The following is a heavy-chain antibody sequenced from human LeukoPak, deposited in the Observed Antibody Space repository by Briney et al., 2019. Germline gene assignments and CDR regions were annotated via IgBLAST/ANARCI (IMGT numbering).Heavy chain of an antibody. J-gene: IGHJ6*03. Sequence: ASVKVSCKASGYTFTSYGISWVRQAPGQGLEWMGWISAYNGNTNYAQKLQGRVTMTTDTSTSTAYMELRSLRSDDTDVYYCARSYNSGWIYYYYYYMDVWGKGTTVTVSS. D-gene: IGHD6-19*01. CDR3: ARSYNSGWIYYYYYYMDV. CDR1: GYTFTSYG. V-gene: IGHV1-18*01. CDR2: ISAYNGNT.